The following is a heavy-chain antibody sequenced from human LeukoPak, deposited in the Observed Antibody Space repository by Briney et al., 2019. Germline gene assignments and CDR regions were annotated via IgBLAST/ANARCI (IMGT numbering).Heavy chain of an antibody. CDR2: IIPILGIA. V-gene: IGHV1-69*02. D-gene: IGHD6-13*01. Sequence: GSSVKVSCKASGGTFSSYTISWVRQAPGQGLEWMGRIIPILGIANYAQKFQGRVTITADKSTSTAYMELSSLRSEDTAAYYCARAGSGSSWYGELDYWGQGTLVTVSS. J-gene: IGHJ4*02. CDR3: ARAGSGSSWYGELDY. CDR1: GGTFSSYT.